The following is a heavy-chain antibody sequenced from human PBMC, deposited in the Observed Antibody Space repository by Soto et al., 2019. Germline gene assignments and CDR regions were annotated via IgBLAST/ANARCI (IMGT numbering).Heavy chain of an antibody. V-gene: IGHV4-59*01. D-gene: IGHD3-16*01. J-gene: IGHJ6*02. CDR3: ARAQGVYGMDV. Sequence: SETLSLTCTVSGGSISSYYWSWIRQPPGKGLEWIGYIYYSGSTNYNPSLKSRVTISVDTSKNQFSLKLSSVTAADTAVYYCARAQGVYGMDVWGPGTTVTVSS. CDR2: IYYSGST. CDR1: GGSISSYY.